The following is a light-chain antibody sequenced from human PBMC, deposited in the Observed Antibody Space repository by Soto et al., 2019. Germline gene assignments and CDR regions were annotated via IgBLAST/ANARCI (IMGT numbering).Light chain of an antibody. J-gene: IGKJ2*01. CDR2: GAS. Sequence: DIVLTQSPGTLSLSAGERAILSCRASQSVSSSSLAWYQQKPGQAPRLLIYGASSRATGIPDRFSGSGSGTDFTLTISRLQPEDFAVFYCQQYCSSPYTFGQGTKLEIK. CDR1: QSVSSSS. V-gene: IGKV3-20*01. CDR3: QQYCSSPYT.